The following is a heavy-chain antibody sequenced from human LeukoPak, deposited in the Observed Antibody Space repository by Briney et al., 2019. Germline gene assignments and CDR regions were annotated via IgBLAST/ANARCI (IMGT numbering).Heavy chain of an antibody. Sequence: GGSLRLSCAASKFTFSSYAVNWVRQAPGKGLEWVSVIGPSGGTTYYADSVKGRVTISRDNSKGTLYLQMDSLRVEDTAVYYCARESGGGTRLIDYWGQGTPVNVSS. CDR3: ARESGGGTRLIDY. CDR2: IGPSGGTT. CDR1: KFTFSSYA. D-gene: IGHD2-15*01. V-gene: IGHV3-23*01. J-gene: IGHJ4*02.